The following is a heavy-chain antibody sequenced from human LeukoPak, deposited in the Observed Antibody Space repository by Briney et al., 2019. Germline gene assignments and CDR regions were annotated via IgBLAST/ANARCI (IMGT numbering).Heavy chain of an antibody. CDR3: AKSGGYGLIDY. Sequence: SETLSLTCVVSGGSISNSNWWSWVRQPPGKGLEWIGEIFHSGSTKYNPSLKSRVTISIDTSKNQFSLKLNSVTAADTAMYYCAKSGGYGLIDYWGQGTLVTVSS. V-gene: IGHV4-4*02. CDR2: IFHSGST. CDR1: GGSISNSNW. D-gene: IGHD1-26*01. J-gene: IGHJ4*02.